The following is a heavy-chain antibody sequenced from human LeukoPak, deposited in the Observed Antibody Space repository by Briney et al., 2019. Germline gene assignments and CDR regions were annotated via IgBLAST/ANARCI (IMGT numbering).Heavy chain of an antibody. V-gene: IGHV3-20*04. CDR2: INWNSYST. J-gene: IGHJ4*02. CDR1: GFIFDDYG. Sequence: GGSLRLSCVASGFIFDDYGMAWVRQGPGKGLEWVSGINWNSYSTEYADSVKGRFTISRDNAKNSLYLEMNSLTAEDTAFYYCARGGFDFRRGYRAFDSWGQGTLVTVSS. D-gene: IGHD3-3*01. CDR3: ARGGFDFRRGYRAFDS.